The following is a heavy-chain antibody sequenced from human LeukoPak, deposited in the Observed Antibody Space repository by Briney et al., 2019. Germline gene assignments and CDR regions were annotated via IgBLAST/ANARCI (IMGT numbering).Heavy chain of an antibody. Sequence: PSETLSLTCTVSGGSISSSSYYWGWIRQPPGKGLEWIVSIYYSGSTYYNPSLKSRVTISVDTSKNQFSLKLSSVTAADTAVYYCARDPAAAEYWGQGTLVTVSS. J-gene: IGHJ4*02. CDR2: IYYSGST. V-gene: IGHV4-39*07. CDR3: ARDPAAAEY. CDR1: GGSISSSSYY. D-gene: IGHD6-13*01.